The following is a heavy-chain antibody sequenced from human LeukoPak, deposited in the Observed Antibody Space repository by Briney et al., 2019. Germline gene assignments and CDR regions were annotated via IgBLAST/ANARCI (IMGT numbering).Heavy chain of an antibody. J-gene: IGHJ4*02. Sequence: GGSLRLSCAASGFTFSSYWMHWVRQAPGKGLVWVSRINSDGSSTSYADSVKGRFTISRDNAKNTPYLQMNSLRAEDTAVYYCARDGGDIVVVPAPQFDYWGQGTLVTVSS. CDR3: ARDGGDIVVVPAPQFDY. V-gene: IGHV3-74*01. D-gene: IGHD2-2*01. CDR1: GFTFSSYW. CDR2: INSDGSST.